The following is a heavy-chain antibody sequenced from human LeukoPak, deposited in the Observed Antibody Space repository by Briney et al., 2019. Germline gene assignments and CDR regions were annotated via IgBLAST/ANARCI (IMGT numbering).Heavy chain of an antibody. D-gene: IGHD2-2*01. J-gene: IGHJ4*02. CDR2: MNPNSGNT. Sequence: ASVKVSCKASGYTFSNYDVTWVRQAPGQGLEYMGWMNPNSGNTGFAQKFRGRVIMTSDASTTSAFMELMRLTSEDTAVYYCTRAVRNQLLSEYWGQGTRITVSS. CDR3: TRAVRNQLLSEY. CDR1: GYTFSNYD. V-gene: IGHV1-8*01.